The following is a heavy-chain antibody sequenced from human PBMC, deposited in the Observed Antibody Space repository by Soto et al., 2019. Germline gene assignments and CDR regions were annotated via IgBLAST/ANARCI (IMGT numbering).Heavy chain of an antibody. CDR2: INHSGST. D-gene: IGHD1-1*01. CDR1: GGSFSGYS. CDR3: ARLVNWNSFDY. Sequence: SETLSLTCAVYGGSFSGYSWTWIRQPPGKGLEWIGYINHSGSTNYNPSLKSRVTTSVDTSKNQFSLKLSSVTAADTAVYYCARLVNWNSFDYWGQGTLVTVSS. J-gene: IGHJ4*02. V-gene: IGHV4-34*01.